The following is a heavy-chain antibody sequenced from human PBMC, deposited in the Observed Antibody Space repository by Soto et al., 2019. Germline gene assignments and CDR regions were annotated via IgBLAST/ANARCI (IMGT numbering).Heavy chain of an antibody. CDR1: GYTFTGYY. J-gene: IGHJ4*02. CDR2: INPNSGGT. CDR3: AREGAYSSSFDY. Sequence: ASVKVSCKASGYTFTGYYRHWVRQAPGQGLEWMGWINPNSGGTNYAQKFQGWVTMTRDTSISTAYMELSRLRSDDTAVYYCAREGAYSSSFDYWGQGTLVTVSS. D-gene: IGHD6-13*01. V-gene: IGHV1-2*04.